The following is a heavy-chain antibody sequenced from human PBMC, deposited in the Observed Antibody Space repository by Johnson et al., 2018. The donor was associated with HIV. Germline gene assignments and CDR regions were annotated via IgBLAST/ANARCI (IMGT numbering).Heavy chain of an antibody. CDR3: ARERVGDAFDI. V-gene: IGHV3-7*01. CDR1: GFNFTYYW. D-gene: IGHD1-26*01. J-gene: IGHJ3*02. Sequence: VQLVESGGNLVQPGGALRLSCAASGFNFTYYWMSWVRQAPGKGLEWVANIKRDGSETYYGDSVKGRFTISRDNAKNTLYLQMNSLRAEDTALYYCARERVGDAFDIWGQGTMVTVSS. CDR2: IKRDGSET.